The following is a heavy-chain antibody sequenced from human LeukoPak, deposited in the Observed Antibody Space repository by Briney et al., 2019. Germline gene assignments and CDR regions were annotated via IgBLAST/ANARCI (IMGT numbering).Heavy chain of an antibody. D-gene: IGHD1-1*01. CDR2: ISYDGSNK. V-gene: IGHV3-30-3*01. CDR1: GFTFSSYA. CDR3: AKDSELERRRYYGMDV. J-gene: IGHJ6*02. Sequence: GGSLRLSCAASGFTFSSYAMHWVRQAPGKGLEWVAVISYDGSNKYYADSVKGRFTISRDNSKDTLYLQMNSLRAEDTAVYYCAKDSELERRRYYGMDVWGQGTTVTVSS.